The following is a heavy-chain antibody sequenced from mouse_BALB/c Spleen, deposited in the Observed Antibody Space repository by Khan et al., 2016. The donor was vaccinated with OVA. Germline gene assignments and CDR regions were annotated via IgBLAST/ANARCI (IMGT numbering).Heavy chain of an antibody. J-gene: IGHJ3*01. D-gene: IGHD1-2*01. CDR1: GFTFSDYG. Sequence: EVELVESGGGLVQPGGSRKLSCAASGFTFSDYGMAWVRQAPGKGPEWVAFISDLAYTIYYADTVTGRFTISRENAKNTLYLERSSRRSEDTAIYYCARGGGTAPFAYWGLGTLVTVSA. V-gene: IGHV5-15*02. CDR3: ARGGGTAPFAY. CDR2: ISDLAYTI.